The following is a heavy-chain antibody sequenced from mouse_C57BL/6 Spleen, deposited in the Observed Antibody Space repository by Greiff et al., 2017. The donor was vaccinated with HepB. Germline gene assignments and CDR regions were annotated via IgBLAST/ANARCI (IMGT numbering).Heavy chain of an antibody. Sequence: VQLKESGGGLVKPGGSLKLSCAASGFTFSSYAMSWVRQTPEKRLEWVATISDGGSYTYYPDNVKGRFTISRDNAKNNLYLQMSHLKSEDTAMYYCARAQGDYWGQGTSVTVSS. J-gene: IGHJ4*01. CDR1: GFTFSSYA. CDR3: ARAQGDY. CDR2: ISDGGSYT. V-gene: IGHV5-4*01.